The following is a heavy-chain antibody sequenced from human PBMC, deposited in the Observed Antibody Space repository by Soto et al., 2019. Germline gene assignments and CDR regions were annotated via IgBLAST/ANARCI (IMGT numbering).Heavy chain of an antibody. V-gene: IGHV3-74*01. D-gene: IGHD6-19*01. CDR1: GFTFSSSW. Sequence: GGSLRLSCAASGFTFSSSWMHWVRQAPGKGLVWVSRINSGASTTNYADSVKGRFTISRDNAKNTLYLQMDSLTAEDTAVYFCARGPSGWFGYDYWGQGTLVTVSS. J-gene: IGHJ4*02. CDR3: ARGPSGWFGYDY. CDR2: INSGASTT.